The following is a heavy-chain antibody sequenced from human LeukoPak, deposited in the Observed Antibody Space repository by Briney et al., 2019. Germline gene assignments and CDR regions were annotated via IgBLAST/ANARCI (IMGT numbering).Heavy chain of an antibody. V-gene: IGHV3-53*01. CDR2: IYSDNT. CDR3: ARRAGAYSHPYDY. Sequence: GGSLRLSCAASGFTFSSYSMNWVRKAPGKGLEWVSFIYSDNTHYSDSVKGRFTISRDNSKNTLYLQMNSLRAEDTAVYYCARRAGAYSHPYDYWGQGTLVTVSS. D-gene: IGHD4/OR15-4a*01. CDR1: GFTFSSYS. J-gene: IGHJ4*02.